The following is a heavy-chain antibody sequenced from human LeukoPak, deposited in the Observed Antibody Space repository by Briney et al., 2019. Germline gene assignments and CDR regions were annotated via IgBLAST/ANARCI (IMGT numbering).Heavy chain of an antibody. CDR2: MHYSGGT. CDR3: ARGSGSYYFDY. V-gene: IGHV4-39*07. CDR1: GASIRSSGYY. D-gene: IGHD1-26*01. Sequence: SETLSLTCTVSGASIRSSGYYWGWIRQPPGKGLEWIGIMHYSGGTNYNPSLKSRVTISVDKSKNQFSLKLSSVTAADTAVYRWARGSGSYYFDYWGQGTLVTVSS. J-gene: IGHJ4*02.